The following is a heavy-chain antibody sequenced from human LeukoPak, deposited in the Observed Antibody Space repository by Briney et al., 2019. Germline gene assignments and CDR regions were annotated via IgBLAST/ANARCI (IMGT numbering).Heavy chain of an antibody. Sequence: ASVKVSCKASGYTFTGYYMHWVRQAPGQGLEWMGWINPNSGGTNYAQKFQGRVTMTRDTSISTAYMELSRLRSDDTAVYYCARVAFSGSYWGAFDYWGQGTLVTASS. CDR2: INPNSGGT. D-gene: IGHD1-26*01. CDR3: ARVAFSGSYWGAFDY. J-gene: IGHJ4*02. V-gene: IGHV1-2*02. CDR1: GYTFTGYY.